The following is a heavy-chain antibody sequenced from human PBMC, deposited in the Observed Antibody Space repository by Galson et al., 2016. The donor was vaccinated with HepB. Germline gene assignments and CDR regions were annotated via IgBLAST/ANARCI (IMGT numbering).Heavy chain of an antibody. Sequence: SETLSLTCTVSGYPISGGYYWSWIRQPPGKGLQWIGSIYHSGATYYNPSLKSQVTMSVDTSNNQFSLNLRSATGADTAGYYCARDGATGSKFDIWGQGTMVTVSS. D-gene: IGHD1-26*01. V-gene: IGHV4-38-2*02. CDR1: GYPISGGYY. CDR2: IYHSGAT. CDR3: ARDGATGSKFDI. J-gene: IGHJ3*02.